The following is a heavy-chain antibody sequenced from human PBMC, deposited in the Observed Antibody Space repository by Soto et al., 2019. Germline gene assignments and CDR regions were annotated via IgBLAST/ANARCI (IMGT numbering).Heavy chain of an antibody. V-gene: IGHV3-15*07. Sequence: GGSLRLSCAASGFTFSNAWMNWVRQAPGKGLEWVGRIKSKTDGGTTDYAAPVKGRFTISRDDSKNTLYLQMNSLKTEDTAVYYCTLAKDYYYYGMDVWGQGTTVTVSS. J-gene: IGHJ6*02. CDR2: IKSKTDGGTT. D-gene: IGHD3-3*02. CDR3: TLAKDYYYYGMDV. CDR1: GFTFSNAW.